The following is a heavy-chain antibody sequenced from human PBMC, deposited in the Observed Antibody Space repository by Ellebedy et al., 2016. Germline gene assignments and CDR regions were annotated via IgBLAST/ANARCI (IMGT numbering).Heavy chain of an antibody. V-gene: IGHV1-3*01. CDR1: GYTFTSYT. D-gene: IGHD2-15*01. Sequence: ASVKVSCKASGYTFTSYTIHWLRQAPGQSLEWMGWIAAGRGDTQYSQKFQGRVTMTEDTSTDTAYMELRSLRSDDTAVYYCARDTYCSGGSCYSLGVFYYYYGMDVWGQGATVTVSS. CDR3: ARDTYCSGGSCYSLGVFYYYYGMDV. CDR2: IAAGRGDT. J-gene: IGHJ6*02.